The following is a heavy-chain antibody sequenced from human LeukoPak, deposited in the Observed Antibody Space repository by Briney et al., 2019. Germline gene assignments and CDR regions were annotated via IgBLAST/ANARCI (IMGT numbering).Heavy chain of an antibody. J-gene: IGHJ4*02. V-gene: IGHV3-30*04. Sequence: PGRSLRLSCAASGFTFSSYAMHWVRQAPGKGLEWVAVISYDGSNKYYADSVKGRFTISRGNSENTLYLQMNSLRAEDTAVYYCARVYSSGWYGYWGQGTLVTVSS. CDR3: ARVYSSGWYGY. D-gene: IGHD6-19*01. CDR2: ISYDGSNK. CDR1: GFTFSSYA.